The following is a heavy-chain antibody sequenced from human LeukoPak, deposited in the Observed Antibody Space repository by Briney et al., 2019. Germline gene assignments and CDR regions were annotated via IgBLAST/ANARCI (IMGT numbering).Heavy chain of an antibody. Sequence: GGSLRLSCAASGFTFSSYGMSGVRQAPGKGLVWVSRIRSDGSDTRYAESVKGRFTISRDNAKNTLYLQMNSLRAEDTAVYSCARDWFHAIDYWGQGTLVTVSS. CDR3: ARDWFHAIDY. D-gene: IGHD2/OR15-2a*01. V-gene: IGHV3-74*01. J-gene: IGHJ4*02. CDR1: GFTFSSYG. CDR2: IRSDGSDT.